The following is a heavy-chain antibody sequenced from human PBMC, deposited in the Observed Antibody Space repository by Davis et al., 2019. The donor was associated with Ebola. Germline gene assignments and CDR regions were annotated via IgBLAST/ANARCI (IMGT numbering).Heavy chain of an antibody. Sequence: PGGSLRLSCAASGFSFSSHSMNWARQAPGKGLEWLSYISGDDGGTTYTDSVKGRFTISRDDAQNSLFLEMNSLRDEDTAVYYCARLMRTSGWYSDFWGQGALVIVSS. CDR2: ISGDDGGT. CDR3: ARLMRTSGWYSDF. CDR1: GFSFSSHS. V-gene: IGHV3-48*02. J-gene: IGHJ4*02. D-gene: IGHD6-19*01.